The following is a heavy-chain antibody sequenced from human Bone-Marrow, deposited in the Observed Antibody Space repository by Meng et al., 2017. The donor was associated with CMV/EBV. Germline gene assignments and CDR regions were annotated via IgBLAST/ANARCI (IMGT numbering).Heavy chain of an antibody. J-gene: IGHJ4*02. Sequence: SETLSLTCTVSGGSISSSSYYWGWIRQPPGKGLERIGSMYYSGSPYSDPSLKSRVAISVDTSKNQFSLHLSSVTAADTAVYYCARDTGITICGVPGGYFDLWGQGTLVTVSS. CDR3: ARDTGITICGVPGGYFDL. V-gene: IGHV4-39*07. D-gene: IGHD3-3*01. CDR2: MYYSGSP. CDR1: GGSISSSSYY.